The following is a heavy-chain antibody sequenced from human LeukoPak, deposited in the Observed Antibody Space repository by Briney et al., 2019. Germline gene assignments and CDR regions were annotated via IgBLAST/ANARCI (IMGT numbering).Heavy chain of an antibody. CDR2: ISYDGSNK. Sequence: PGRSLRLSCAASGFTFSSYAMHWVRQAPGKGLEWVAVISYDGSNKYYADSVKGRFTISRDNSKNTLYLQMNSLRAEDTAMYYCARVSCCWVYSSSWYFDVGKRGMDVWGQGTTVTVSS. CDR3: ARVSCCWVYSSSWYFDVGKRGMDV. CDR1: GFTFSSYA. D-gene: IGHD6-13*01. V-gene: IGHV3-30*04. J-gene: IGHJ6*02.